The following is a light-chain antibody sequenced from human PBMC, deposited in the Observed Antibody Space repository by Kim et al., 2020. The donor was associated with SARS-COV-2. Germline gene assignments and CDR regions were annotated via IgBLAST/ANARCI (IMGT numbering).Light chain of an antibody. Sequence: EIVLTQSPGTLSLSPGERATLSCRASQSISNNYLAWFQQKPGHPPRVLISGASSRATGIPDRFSGSWSGTDFTLTISRLEPEDFAVYVCQQYGRSPFTFGQGTRLEIK. V-gene: IGKV3-20*01. CDR1: QSISNNY. CDR3: QQYGRSPFT. CDR2: GAS. J-gene: IGKJ5*01.